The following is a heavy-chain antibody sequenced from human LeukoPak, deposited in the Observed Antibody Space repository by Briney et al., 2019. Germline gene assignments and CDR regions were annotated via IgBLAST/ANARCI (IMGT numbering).Heavy chain of an antibody. CDR1: GFTFSSYG. CDR2: ISGSGGST. J-gene: IGHJ4*02. V-gene: IGHV3-23*01. D-gene: IGHD5-18*01. CDR3: AKGTHTAMVTIDY. Sequence: GGSLRLSCAASGFTFSSYGMSWVRQAPGKGLEWVSAISGSGGSTYYADSVKGRFTISRDNSKNTLYLQMNSLRAEDTAVYYCAKGTHTAMVTIDYWGQRTLVTVSS.